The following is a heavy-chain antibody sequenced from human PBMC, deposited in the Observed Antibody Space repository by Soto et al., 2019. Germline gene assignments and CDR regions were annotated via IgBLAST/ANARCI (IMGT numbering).Heavy chain of an antibody. D-gene: IGHD3-22*01. CDR2: IYTSGST. CDR3: ARDSRVDYYDSSAIDAFDI. CDR1: GGSISSYY. Sequence: SETLSLTCTVSGGSISSYYWSWIRQPAGKGLEWIGRIYTSGSTNYNPSLKSRVTMSVDTSKNQFSLKLSSVTAADTAVYYCARDSRVDYYDSSAIDAFDICGEGTMVTVS. J-gene: IGHJ3*02. V-gene: IGHV4-4*07.